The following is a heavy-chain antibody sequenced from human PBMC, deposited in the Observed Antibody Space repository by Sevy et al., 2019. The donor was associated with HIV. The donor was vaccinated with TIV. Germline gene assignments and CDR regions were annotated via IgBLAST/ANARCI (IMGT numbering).Heavy chain of an antibody. Sequence: GGSLRLSCAASGFTFSSYWMSWVRQAPGKGLEWVATMKEDGSERNYVDSVKGQFTISRDNAKNSLYLQMNGLRAEDTDVYYCVREGVGGYSYSLDCWGQGTLVTVSS. D-gene: IGHD5-18*01. V-gene: IGHV3-7*01. CDR3: VREGVGGYSYSLDC. CDR2: MKEDGSER. J-gene: IGHJ4*02. CDR1: GFTFSSYW.